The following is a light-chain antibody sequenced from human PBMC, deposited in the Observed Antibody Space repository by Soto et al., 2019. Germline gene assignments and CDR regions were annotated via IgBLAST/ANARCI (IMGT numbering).Light chain of an antibody. CDR2: GAS. V-gene: IGKV3-20*01. CDR3: QQYGISPRT. Sequence: EIVMTQSPGTLSLSPGETATLSCRASQSVISDLAWYQEKPGQAPRLLIYGASSRATGIPARFSGSGSGTDFTLTICRLEPEDFAVYYCQQYGISPRTFAQRTKVDI. CDR1: QSVISD. J-gene: IGKJ1*01.